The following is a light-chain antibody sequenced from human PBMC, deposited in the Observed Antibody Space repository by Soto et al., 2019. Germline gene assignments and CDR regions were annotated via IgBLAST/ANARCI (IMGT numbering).Light chain of an antibody. Sequence: EIVSTQSPSTLSVSPGERAPLPFRASQSVRGNLAWYQQKPGQSPRLLIYGASSRATGIPVRFSGSGSGTEFTLTISSLQSEDFAVYYCQQYNNWPFITFGQGTRLEIK. V-gene: IGKV3-15*01. CDR3: QQYNNWPFIT. CDR2: GAS. J-gene: IGKJ5*01. CDR1: QSVRGN.